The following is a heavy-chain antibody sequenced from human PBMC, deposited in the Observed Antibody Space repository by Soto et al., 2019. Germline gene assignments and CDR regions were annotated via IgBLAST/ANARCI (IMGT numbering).Heavy chain of an antibody. CDR3: AKQNTIFGVVIHNYYYGMDV. CDR1: GFTFSSYA. V-gene: IGHV3-23*01. J-gene: IGHJ6*02. Sequence: EEQLLESGGDLVQPGGSLRLACAASGFTFSSYAMSWVRQAPGKGLEWVSSISGSGDSTYYADSVKDRFTISRDNSKNTLFLQMNSLRDEDTAVYYCAKQNTIFGVVIHNYYYGMDVWGQGTTVTVSS. D-gene: IGHD3-3*01. CDR2: ISGSGDST.